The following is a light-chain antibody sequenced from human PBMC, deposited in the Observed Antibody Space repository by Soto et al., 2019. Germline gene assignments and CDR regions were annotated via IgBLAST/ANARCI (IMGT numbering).Light chain of an antibody. J-gene: IGKJ5*01. Sequence: EIVLTQSPGTLSLSPGERATLSCRASQSVSSSYLAWYQQKPGQAPRLLIYGASSRATGIPDRFSGSGSGTDFTLTISRPEPEDFAVYYCQQYGTPRSVTFGQGTRLEI. V-gene: IGKV3-20*01. CDR2: GAS. CDR1: QSVSSSY. CDR3: QQYGTPRSVT.